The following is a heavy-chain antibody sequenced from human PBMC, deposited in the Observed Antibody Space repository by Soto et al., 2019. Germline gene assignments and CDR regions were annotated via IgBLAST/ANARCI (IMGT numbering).Heavy chain of an antibody. CDR2: MYTSGST. CDR3: ARDRGSTRGSGPEYYFDY. CDR1: GGSISSYY. J-gene: IGHJ4*02. D-gene: IGHD2-15*01. V-gene: IGHV4-4*07. Sequence: SETLSLTCTVSGGSISSYYWSWIRQPAGKGLEWIGRMYTSGSTNYNPSLKSRVTMSVDTSKNQFSLKLSSVTAADMVVYYCARDRGSTRGSGPEYYFDYWGQGTLVTVSS.